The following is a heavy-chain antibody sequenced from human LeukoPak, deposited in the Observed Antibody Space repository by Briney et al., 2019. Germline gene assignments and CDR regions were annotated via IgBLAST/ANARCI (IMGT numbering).Heavy chain of an antibody. V-gene: IGHV3-9*01. J-gene: IGHJ4*02. CDR1: GFTFDDYA. Sequence: SGRSLRLSCAASGFTFDDYAMPWVRQAPGKGLEWVSGISWNSGSIGYADSVKGRFTISRDNAKNSLYLQMNSLRAEDTALYYCAKTTNYYDSPLDYWGQGTLVTVSS. CDR3: AKTTNYYDSPLDY. D-gene: IGHD3-22*01. CDR2: ISWNSGSI.